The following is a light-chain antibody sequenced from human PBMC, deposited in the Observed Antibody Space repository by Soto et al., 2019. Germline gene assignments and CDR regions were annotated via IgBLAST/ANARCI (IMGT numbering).Light chain of an antibody. CDR3: QHRRRWPPPAI. Sequence: ETVLTQSPATLSLSPGEGATLSCRASQSVSTNLAWYQQKPGQAPRLLIYDASKRAAGIPARFSGSGSGPDFALTLGSLELEDFEVYYCQHRRRWPPPAIFGRGTMLEIK. V-gene: IGKV3-11*01. J-gene: IGKJ2*01. CDR2: DAS. CDR1: QSVSTN.